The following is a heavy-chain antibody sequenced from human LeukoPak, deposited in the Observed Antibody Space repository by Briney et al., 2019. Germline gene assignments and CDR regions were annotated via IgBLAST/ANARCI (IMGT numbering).Heavy chain of an antibody. CDR1: GFTFSSYA. D-gene: IGHD2-15*01. CDR2: INHSGST. V-gene: IGHV4-34*01. J-gene: IGHJ6*02. CDR3: ARGLGGFFSYYYYGMDV. Sequence: GSLRLSCAASGFTFSSYAMSWVRQPPGKGLEWIGEINHSGSTNYNPSLKSRVTISVDTSKNQFSLKLSSVTAADTAVYYCARGLGGFFSYYYYGMDVWGQGTTVTVSS.